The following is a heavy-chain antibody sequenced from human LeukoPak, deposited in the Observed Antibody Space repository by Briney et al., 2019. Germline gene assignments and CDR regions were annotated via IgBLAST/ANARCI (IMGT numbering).Heavy chain of an antibody. D-gene: IGHD1-26*01. CDR2: ISGSGGST. J-gene: IGHJ1*01. V-gene: IGHV3-23*01. CDR3: AKDRDGYSGYFQH. CDR1: GFTFSSYA. Sequence: GGFLRLSCAASGFTFSSYAISWVRQAPGKGLEWVSAISGSGGSTYYADSVKGRFTISRDNSKSTLYLQMNSLRAEDTAVYYCAKDRDGYSGYFQHWGQGTLVTVSS.